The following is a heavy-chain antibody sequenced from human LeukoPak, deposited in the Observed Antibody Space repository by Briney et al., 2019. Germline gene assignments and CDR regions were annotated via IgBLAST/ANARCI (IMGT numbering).Heavy chain of an antibody. V-gene: IGHV1-69*13. Sequence: SVKVSCKASGGTFIRFAISWVRQAPGQGLEWMGGIIPILGTSDYAQRFRDRVTITADEDTTTAYMELSSLTSDDTAVYYCALVDAVMAGQYFYHMDVWGKGTTVTISS. CDR3: ALVDAVMAGQYFYHMDV. CDR2: IIPILGTS. J-gene: IGHJ6*03. D-gene: IGHD5-18*01. CDR1: GGTFIRFA.